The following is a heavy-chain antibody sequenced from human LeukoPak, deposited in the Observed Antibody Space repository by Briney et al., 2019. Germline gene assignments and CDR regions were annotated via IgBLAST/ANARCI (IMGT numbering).Heavy chain of an antibody. CDR1: GGSISSYY. V-gene: IGHV4-59*08. J-gene: IGHJ4*02. CDR3: ARHVQDTTMVTPLYYFDY. CDR2: IYYSGST. D-gene: IGHD5-18*01. Sequence: PSETLSLTCTVSGGSISSYYWSWIRQPPGKGLEWIGYIYYSGSTNYNPSLKSRVTISVDTSKSQFSLKLTSVTAADAAVYYCARHVQDTTMVTPLYYFDYWGQGTLVTVSS.